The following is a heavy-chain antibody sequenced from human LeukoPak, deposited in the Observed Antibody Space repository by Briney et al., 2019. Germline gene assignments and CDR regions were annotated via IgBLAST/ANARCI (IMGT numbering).Heavy chain of an antibody. CDR2: INHSGST. D-gene: IGHD3-10*01. Sequence: SETLSLTCAVYGGSFSDSYWSWIHQPPGRGLEWIGEINHSGSTNYNPFLKSRVTISEDTSKNQFSLKVNSVTAADTAVYYCARHYGPEERAFDIWGQGTTVTVSS. CDR3: ARHYGPEERAFDI. V-gene: IGHV4-34*01. J-gene: IGHJ3*02. CDR1: GGSFSDSY.